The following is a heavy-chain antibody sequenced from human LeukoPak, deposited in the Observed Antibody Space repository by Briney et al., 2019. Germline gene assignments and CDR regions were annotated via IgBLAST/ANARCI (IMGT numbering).Heavy chain of an antibody. J-gene: IGHJ4*02. Sequence: SETLSLTCAVSGGSISSSSSICWTWVRQPPGEGLEWIGEIYHNGATNYNPSLKSRVTLLLDKSKNQFSLRLNSVTAADTAVYYCARNGGDSDYDYWGQGTLVTVSS. CDR3: ARNGGDSDYDY. V-gene: IGHV4-4*02. D-gene: IGHD2-21*02. CDR1: GGSISSSSSIC. CDR2: IYHNGAT.